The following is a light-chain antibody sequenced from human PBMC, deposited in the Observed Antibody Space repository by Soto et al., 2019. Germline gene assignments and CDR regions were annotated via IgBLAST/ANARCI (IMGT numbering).Light chain of an antibody. V-gene: IGKV3-20*01. CDR1: QSVTSSY. Sequence: ETLLAQSPVTLSLSPGERATLSCRASQSVTSSYLAWYQQKTGQAPRLLIYGASSRATGIPDRFSGSGSGTDFTLTISRLETEDFAVYYCQQYGSSPPTFGQGTKVDIK. CDR3: QQYGSSPPT. J-gene: IGKJ1*01. CDR2: GAS.